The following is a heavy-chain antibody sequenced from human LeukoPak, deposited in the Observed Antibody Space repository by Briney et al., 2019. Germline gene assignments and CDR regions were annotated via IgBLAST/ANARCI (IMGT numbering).Heavy chain of an antibody. V-gene: IGHV3-23*01. CDR1: GFTFSSYA. J-gene: IGHJ4*02. Sequence: GGSLRLSCAASGFTFSSYAMSWVRQAPGEGLEWVSAISDSGANTYYADSVKGRFAISRDNSKNTLYLQMNSLRAEDTAVYYCARGSYDSSGYFIRTEDYYFDYWGQGTLVTVSS. CDR2: ISDSGANT. CDR3: ARGSYDSSGYFIRTEDYYFDY. D-gene: IGHD3-22*01.